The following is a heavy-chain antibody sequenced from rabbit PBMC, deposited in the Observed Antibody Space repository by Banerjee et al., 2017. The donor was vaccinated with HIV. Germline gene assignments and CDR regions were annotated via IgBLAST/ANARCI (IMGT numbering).Heavy chain of an antibody. D-gene: IGHD2-1*01. CDR3: ARAYADYANFGYWYYFNL. CDR2: IATGSSGTT. Sequence: QSLEESGGDLVKPGASLTLTCTASGFSFSSGYWICWVRQAPGKGLEWIGCIATGSSGTTYYASWAKGRFTISKTSSTTVTLQMTSLTAADTATYFCARAYADYANFGYWYYFNLWGQGTLVTVS. J-gene: IGHJ4*01. CDR1: GFSFSSGYW. V-gene: IGHV1S40*01.